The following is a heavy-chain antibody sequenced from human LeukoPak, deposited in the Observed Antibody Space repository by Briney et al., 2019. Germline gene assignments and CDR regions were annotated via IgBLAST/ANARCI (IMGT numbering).Heavy chain of an antibody. CDR2: INEDGSEK. CDR1: GFTFSSYG. V-gene: IGHV3-7*05. CDR3: ARDHGYDS. Sequence: GRSLRLSCAASGFTFSSYGMHWVRQAPGKGLEWVANINEDGSEKKYVDSVRGRFTISRDNVKNSLFLQMNSLTVDDTAVYYCARDHGYDSWGQGTLVTVSS. J-gene: IGHJ5*01. D-gene: IGHD5-18*01.